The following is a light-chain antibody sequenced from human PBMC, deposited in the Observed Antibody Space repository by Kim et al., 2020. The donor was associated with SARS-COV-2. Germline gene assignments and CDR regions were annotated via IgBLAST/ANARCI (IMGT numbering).Light chain of an antibody. CDR2: DAS. CDR3: QQRSDWPRT. CDR1: QSVSSY. V-gene: IGKV3-11*01. J-gene: IGKJ2*01. Sequence: SSSPGGRASPSCRASQSVSSYLVWYQQKPGQAPRLVIYDASKRATGIPARFSGSGSGTDFTLTITSLEPEDFAVYYCQQRSDWPRTFGQGTKLEI.